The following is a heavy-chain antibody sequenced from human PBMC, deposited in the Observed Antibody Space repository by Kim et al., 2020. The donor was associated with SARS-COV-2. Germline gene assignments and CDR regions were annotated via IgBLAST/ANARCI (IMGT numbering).Heavy chain of an antibody. J-gene: IGHJ6*03. CDR3: ARDPPHYYYYYMDV. CDR2: ISSSGSTI. V-gene: IGHV3-48*03. CDR1: GFTFSSYE. Sequence: GGPLRLSCAASGFTFSSYEMNWVRQALGKGLEWVSYISSSGSTIYYADSVKGRFTISRDNAKNSRYLQMNSLRAEDTAVYYCARDPPHYYYYYMDVWGKGTTVTVSS.